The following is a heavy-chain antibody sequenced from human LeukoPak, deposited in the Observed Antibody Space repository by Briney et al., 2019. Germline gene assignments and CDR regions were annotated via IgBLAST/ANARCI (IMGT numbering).Heavy chain of an antibody. CDR1: GGTFSSYT. CDR3: ARDGLSGYCSSTSCYTSPVDY. J-gene: IGHJ4*02. V-gene: IGHV1-69*04. Sequence: SVKVSCKAPGGTFSSYTISWVRQAPGQGLEWMGRIIPILGIANYAQKFQGRVTITADKSTSTAYMELSSLRSEDTAVYYCARDGLSGYCSSTSCYTSPVDYWGQGTLVTVSS. D-gene: IGHD2-2*01. CDR2: IIPILGIA.